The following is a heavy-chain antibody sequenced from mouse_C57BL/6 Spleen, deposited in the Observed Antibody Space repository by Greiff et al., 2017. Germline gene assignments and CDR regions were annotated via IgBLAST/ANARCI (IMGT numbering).Heavy chain of an antibody. D-gene: IGHD3-2*02. J-gene: IGHJ3*01. CDR1: GYTFTDYE. CDR3: TRRGSSGSFAY. CDR2: IDPETGGT. V-gene: IGHV1-15*01. Sequence: QVQLQQSGAELVRPGASVTLSCKASGYTFTDYEMHWVKQTPVHGLAWIGAIDPETGGTAYNQKFKGKAILTADKSSSTAYMELRSLTSEDSAVYYCTRRGSSGSFAYWGQGTLVTVSA.